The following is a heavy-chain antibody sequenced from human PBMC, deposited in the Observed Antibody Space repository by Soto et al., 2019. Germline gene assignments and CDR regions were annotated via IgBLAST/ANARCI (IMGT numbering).Heavy chain of an antibody. J-gene: IGHJ5*02. Sequence: GGSLRLSCAASGFTFSSYAMSWVRQAPGKGLEWVSAISGSGGSTYYADSVKGRFTISRDNSKNTLYLQMNSLRAEDTAVYYCAKAWVARSTRVAYSNYPNWFDPWGQGTLVTVSS. CDR1: GFTFSSYA. CDR2: ISGSGGST. D-gene: IGHD4-4*01. CDR3: AKAWVARSTRVAYSNYPNWFDP. V-gene: IGHV3-23*01.